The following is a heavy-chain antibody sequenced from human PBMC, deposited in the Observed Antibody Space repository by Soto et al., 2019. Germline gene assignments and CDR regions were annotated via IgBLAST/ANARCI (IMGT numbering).Heavy chain of an antibody. CDR1: GCSISIGDYY. D-gene: IGHD6-13*01. V-gene: IGHV4-30-4*01. CDR2: IYYSGST. CDR3: ARDADGSWYLPFDY. J-gene: IGHJ4*02. Sequence: SETLSLTCTVSGCSISIGDYYWSWILQPPGKGLEWIGYIYYSGSTYYNPSLKSRVTISVDTSKNQFSLKLSSVTAADTAVYYCARDADGSWYLPFDYWGQGTLVTVSS.